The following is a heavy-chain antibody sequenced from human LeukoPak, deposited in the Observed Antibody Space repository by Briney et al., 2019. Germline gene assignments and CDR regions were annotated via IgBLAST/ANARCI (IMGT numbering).Heavy chain of an antibody. Sequence: ASVKVSCKASGYTFTGYYTHWVRQAPGQGLEWMGWITTYNGNTNYAQNIQGRVTMTTDTSTSTAYMELRSLRSDDTAVYYCARDQLALGELSLDYWGQGTLVTVSS. CDR1: GYTFTGYY. J-gene: IGHJ4*02. D-gene: IGHD3-16*02. CDR2: ITTYNGNT. V-gene: IGHV1-18*04. CDR3: ARDQLALGELSLDY.